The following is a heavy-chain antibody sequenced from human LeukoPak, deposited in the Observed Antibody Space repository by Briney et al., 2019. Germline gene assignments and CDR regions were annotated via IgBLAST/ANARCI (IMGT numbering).Heavy chain of an antibody. CDR1: GFTFSSYA. CDR2: ISYDGSNE. CDR3: ASGGDSS. D-gene: IGHD5-18*01. Sequence: GRSLRLSCAASGFTFSSYATHWVRQAPGKGLEWVAVISYDGSNEYYADSVKGRFTISRDDSKNTLYLQMNSLRAEDTAVYYCASGGDSSWGQGTLVTVSS. V-gene: IGHV3-30-3*01. J-gene: IGHJ5*02.